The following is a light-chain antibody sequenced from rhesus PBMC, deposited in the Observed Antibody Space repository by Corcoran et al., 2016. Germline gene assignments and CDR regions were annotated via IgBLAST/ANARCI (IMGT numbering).Light chain of an antibody. CDR2: KAS. V-gene: IGKV1-74*01. CDR3: QHGYGTPYS. J-gene: IGKJ2*01. Sequence: DIQMTQSPSSLSASVGDRVTITCRASENVNNYLNWYQQKPGKAPKLLIYKASTLHSGVPSRFSGSGSGTDYTFTISSRQPEDVATYYCQHGYGTPYSFGQGTKVEIK. CDR1: ENVNNY.